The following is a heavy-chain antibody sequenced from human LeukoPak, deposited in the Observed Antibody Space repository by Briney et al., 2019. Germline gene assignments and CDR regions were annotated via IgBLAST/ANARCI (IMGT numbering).Heavy chain of an antibody. J-gene: IGHJ6*02. V-gene: IGHV1-69*13. CDR1: GGTFSSYA. Sequence: ASVKVSCTASGGTFSSYAISWVRQAPGQGLEWMGGIIPIFGTANYAQKFQGRVTITADESTSTAYMELSSLRSEDTAVYYCARDTAXAGHDXGGMXXXXXGTXVTVSS. CDR2: IIPIFGTA. D-gene: IGHD6-19*01. CDR3: ARDTAXAGHDXGGMXX.